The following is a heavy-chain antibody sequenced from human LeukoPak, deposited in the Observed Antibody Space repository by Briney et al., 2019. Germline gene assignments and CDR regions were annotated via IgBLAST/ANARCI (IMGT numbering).Heavy chain of an antibody. D-gene: IGHD6-6*01. J-gene: IGHJ4*02. CDR3: ARQKGDSSSSPDY. Sequence: SETLSLTCTVSGGSISSYYWSWIRQPPGKGLEWIGYVYYSGSTNYNPSLKSRVTISVDTSKNQFSLKLSSVTAADTAVYYCARQKGDSSSSPDYWGQGTLVTVSS. V-gene: IGHV4-59*08. CDR1: GGSISSYY. CDR2: VYYSGST.